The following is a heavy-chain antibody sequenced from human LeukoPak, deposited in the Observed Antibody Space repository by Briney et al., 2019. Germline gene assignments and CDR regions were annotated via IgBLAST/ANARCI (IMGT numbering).Heavy chain of an antibody. J-gene: IGHJ4*02. CDR2: IKQDGSEK. D-gene: IGHD3-3*01. CDR1: GFTFSSYW. CDR3: ARDSIFGEQLIDY. Sequence: PGGSLRLSCAASGFTFSSYWMSWVRQAPGKGLEWVANIKQDGSEKYYVDSVKGRFTISRDNAKNSLYLQMNSLRAEDTAVYYCARDSIFGEQLIDYWGQGTLVTVSS. V-gene: IGHV3-7*01.